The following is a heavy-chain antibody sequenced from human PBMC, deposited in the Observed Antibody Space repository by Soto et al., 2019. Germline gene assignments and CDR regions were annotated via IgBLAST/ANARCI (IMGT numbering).Heavy chain of an antibody. J-gene: IGHJ4*02. V-gene: IGHV3-21*01. CDR1: GFTFSSYS. D-gene: IGHD6-13*01. CDR2: ISSSSSYI. Sequence: SGGSLRLSCAASGFTFSSYSMNWVRQAPEKGLEWVSSISSSSSYIYYADSVKGRFTISRDNAKNSLYLQMNSLRAEDTAVYYCARDNSAAADDYWGQGTLVTVSS. CDR3: ARDNSAAADDY.